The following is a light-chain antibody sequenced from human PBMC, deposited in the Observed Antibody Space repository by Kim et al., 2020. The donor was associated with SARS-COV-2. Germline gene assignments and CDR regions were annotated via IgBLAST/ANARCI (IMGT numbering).Light chain of an antibody. Sequence: SSELTQDPAVSVALGQTVSITCQGDSLRSYYATWYKQKPGQAPTLVIYGKNNRPSGIPDRFSGSSSGNTASLTITGTQAGDEADYYCNSRDSNDNVVFGG. V-gene: IGLV3-19*01. CDR3: NSRDSNDNVV. J-gene: IGLJ2*01. CDR1: SLRSYY. CDR2: GKN.